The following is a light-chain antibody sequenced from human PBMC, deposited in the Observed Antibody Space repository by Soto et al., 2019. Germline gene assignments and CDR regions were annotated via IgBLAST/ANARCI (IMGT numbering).Light chain of an antibody. CDR3: QQYGSSPYN. CDR2: GAS. J-gene: IGKJ2*01. V-gene: IGKV3-20*01. CDR1: QSVSSSF. Sequence: EIVLTQSPGTLSLSPGEGATLSCSASQSVSSSFLAWYQQKPGQAPRLLIYGASSRATGIPDRFSGSGSGTDFTLTISRLEPEDFAVYYCQQYGSSPYNFGQGTKLEVK.